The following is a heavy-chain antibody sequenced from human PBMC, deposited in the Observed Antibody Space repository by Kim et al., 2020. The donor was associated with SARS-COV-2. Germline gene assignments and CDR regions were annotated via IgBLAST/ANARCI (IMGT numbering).Heavy chain of an antibody. V-gene: IGHV4-59*08. CDR3: ARQFYGSGSSNRRFDP. J-gene: IGHJ5*02. D-gene: IGHD3-10*01. CDR2: NYYSGST. CDR1: GGSISSDY. Sequence: SETLSLTCTVSGGSISSDYWTWIRQPPGKGLEWIGNNYYSGSTNYNPSLKSRVTISVDTSKNQFSLKLSSVTAADTAVYYCARQFYGSGSSNRRFDPWGQGTLVIVSS.